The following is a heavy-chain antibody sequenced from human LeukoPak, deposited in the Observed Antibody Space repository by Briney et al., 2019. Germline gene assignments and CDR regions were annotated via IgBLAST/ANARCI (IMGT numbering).Heavy chain of an antibody. CDR2: ISAYNGNT. V-gene: IGHV1-18*01. CDR1: GYTFTSYG. CDR3: AKDNGALVVVPAANFDY. Sequence: GASVRVSCKASGYTFTSYGISWVRQAPGQGLEWMGWISAYNGNTNYAQKLQGRVTMTTDTSTSTAYMELRSLRSDDTAVYYCAKDNGALVVVPAANFDYWGQGTLVTVSS. D-gene: IGHD2-2*01. J-gene: IGHJ4*02.